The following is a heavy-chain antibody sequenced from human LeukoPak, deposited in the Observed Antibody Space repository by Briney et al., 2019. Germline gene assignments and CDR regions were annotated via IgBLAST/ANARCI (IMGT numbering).Heavy chain of an antibody. J-gene: IGHJ4*02. Sequence: GGSLRLSCAASGFTFSNYAMSWVRQAPGKGLEWVSAISGNGGTTYYADSVKGRFSISRDYSKNTLFLHMHSLRAEDTAIYYCAKDPRIEPPNYFDYWGQGTLVTVSS. V-gene: IGHV3-23*01. CDR1: GFTFSNYA. CDR3: AKDPRIEPPNYFDY. D-gene: IGHD1-26*01. CDR2: ISGNGGTT.